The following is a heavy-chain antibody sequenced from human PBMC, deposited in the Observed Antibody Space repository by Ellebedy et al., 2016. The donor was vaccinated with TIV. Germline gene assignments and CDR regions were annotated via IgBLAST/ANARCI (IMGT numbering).Heavy chain of an antibody. CDR2: ISGSGDST. CDR1: GFTFSSSA. CDR3: AKDRAKNVGYFDY. Sequence: GESLKISCVGSGFTFSSSAMSWVRQAPGKGLEWVSSISGSGDSTYYADSVKGRFSISRDNSKNTLYLQMNSLRAEDTAVYYCAKDRAKNVGYFDYWGQGTLVTVSS. V-gene: IGHV3-23*01. J-gene: IGHJ4*02. D-gene: IGHD3-10*01.